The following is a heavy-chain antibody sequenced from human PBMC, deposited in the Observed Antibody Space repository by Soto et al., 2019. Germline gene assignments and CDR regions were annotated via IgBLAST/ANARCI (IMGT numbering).Heavy chain of an antibody. CDR2: INPNSGGT. Sequence: GASVKVSCKASGYTFTGYYMHWVRHAPGQGLEWMGWINPNSGGTNYAQKFQGWVTMTRDTSISTAYMELSRLRSDDTAVYYCARERGPKHCTNGVCYNYYYMDVWGKGTTVTVSS. V-gene: IGHV1-2*04. D-gene: IGHD2-8*01. CDR3: ARERGPKHCTNGVCYNYYYMDV. J-gene: IGHJ6*03. CDR1: GYTFTGYY.